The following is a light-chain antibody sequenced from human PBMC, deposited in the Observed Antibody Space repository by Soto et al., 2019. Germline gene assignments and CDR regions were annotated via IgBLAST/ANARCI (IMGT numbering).Light chain of an antibody. CDR2: EDT. V-gene: IGLV2-23*01. Sequence: QPVLTQPASVSGSPGQSITISCTGTSSDVGSSNLVSWYQQHPGKAPKLMIYEDTKRPSGVSNRFSGSKSGNTASLTISGLQAEDEADYHCCSYAGSNTFVFGTGTKLTVL. J-gene: IGLJ1*01. CDR3: CSYAGSNTFV. CDR1: SSDVGSSNL.